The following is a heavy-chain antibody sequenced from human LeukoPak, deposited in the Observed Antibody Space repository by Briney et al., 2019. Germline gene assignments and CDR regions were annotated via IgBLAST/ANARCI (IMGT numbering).Heavy chain of an antibody. CDR3: ARGIVVVVDAFDI. J-gene: IGHJ3*02. V-gene: IGHV4-34*01. CDR2: INHSGST. D-gene: IGHD3-22*01. CDR1: GGSFSGYY. Sequence: SETLSLTCAVYGGSFSGYYWSWIRQPPWKGLEWIGEINHSGSTNYNPSLKSRVTISVDTSKNQFSLKLSSVTAADTAVYYCARGIVVVVDAFDIWGQGTMVTVSS.